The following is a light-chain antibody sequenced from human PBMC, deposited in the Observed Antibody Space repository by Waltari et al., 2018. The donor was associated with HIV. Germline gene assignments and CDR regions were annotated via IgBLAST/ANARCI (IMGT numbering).Light chain of an antibody. Sequence: QSALTQPASVSGSPGQSITISCPGTSSDVGGYDYVSWYQQHPGKAPTLMIFDVSNRPSGVFNRFSGSKSGNTASLTISGLQAEDEADYYCSSYTSSSALDVVFGGGTKLTVL. CDR3: SSYTSSSALDVV. J-gene: IGLJ2*01. CDR1: SSDVGGYDY. V-gene: IGLV2-14*03. CDR2: DVS.